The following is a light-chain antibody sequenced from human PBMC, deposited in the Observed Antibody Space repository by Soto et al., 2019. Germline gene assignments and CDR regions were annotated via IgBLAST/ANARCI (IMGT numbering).Light chain of an antibody. Sequence: EIVLTQSPGTLSLSPGERATLSCRASQSVSSISLAWYQQKPGQAPRLLIYDAYNRATGIPPKFSGSGSGTDFTLTISSLEPEDSAVYYCRQRHMWPITFGQGTRLEIK. CDR1: QSVSSIS. J-gene: IGKJ5*01. CDR2: DAY. V-gene: IGKV3D-20*02. CDR3: RQRHMWPIT.